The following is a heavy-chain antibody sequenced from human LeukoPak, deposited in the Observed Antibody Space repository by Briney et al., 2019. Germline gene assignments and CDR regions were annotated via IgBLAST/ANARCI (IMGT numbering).Heavy chain of an antibody. V-gene: IGHV3-30*02. J-gene: IGHJ4*02. CDR2: IRYDGSNK. CDR3: AKSGDIRY. CDR1: GFIFNSYG. D-gene: IGHD2-15*01. Sequence: GGSLRLSCAASGFIFNSYGMHWVRQAPGKGLEWVAFIRYDGSNKYYADSVKGRFTISRDNSKNTLYLQMSSLRVEDTAVYYCAKSGDIRYWGQGTLVTVSS.